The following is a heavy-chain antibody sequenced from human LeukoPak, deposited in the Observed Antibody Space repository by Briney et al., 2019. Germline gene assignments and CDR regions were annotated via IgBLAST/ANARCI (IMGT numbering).Heavy chain of an antibody. J-gene: IGHJ4*02. CDR1: GGSISSGGYY. CDR3: ARLGVGATSGMDY. V-gene: IGHV4-61*08. Sequence: SETLSLTCTVSGGSISSGGYYWSWIRQHPGKGLEWIGYIYYSGSTNYNPSLKSRVTISVDTSKNQFSLKLSSVTAADTAVYYCARLGVGATSGMDYWGQGTLVTVSS. CDR2: IYYSGST. D-gene: IGHD1-26*01.